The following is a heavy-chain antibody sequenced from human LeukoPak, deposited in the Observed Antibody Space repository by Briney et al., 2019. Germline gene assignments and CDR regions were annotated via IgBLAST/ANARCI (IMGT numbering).Heavy chain of an antibody. CDR2: ISGSGGST. CDR1: GFTFSGSA. CDR3: AKDRGYYDRTGFDY. V-gene: IGHV3-23*01. J-gene: IGHJ4*02. D-gene: IGHD3-22*01. Sequence: GGSLRLSCAASGFTFSGSALHWVRQASGKGLEWVSAISGSGGSTYYADSVKGRFIISRDNSKNTLYLQMNSLRAEDTAVYYCAKDRGYYDRTGFDYWGQGTLVTVSS.